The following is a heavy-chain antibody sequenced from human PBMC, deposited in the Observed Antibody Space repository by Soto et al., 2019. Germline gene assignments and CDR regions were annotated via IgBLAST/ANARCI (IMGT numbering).Heavy chain of an antibody. Sequence: GGSLRLSCAASGFTFSDHYMEWVRQAPGKGLEWVGRTRNKVDSYTTEYAASVRGRFTISRDDSKTSLYLQMNSLKTEDTALYYCATGTVGAMDYWGQGTLVTVSS. D-gene: IGHD1-26*01. CDR2: TRNKVDSYTT. V-gene: IGHV3-72*01. CDR1: GFTFSDHY. CDR3: ATGTVGAMDY. J-gene: IGHJ4*02.